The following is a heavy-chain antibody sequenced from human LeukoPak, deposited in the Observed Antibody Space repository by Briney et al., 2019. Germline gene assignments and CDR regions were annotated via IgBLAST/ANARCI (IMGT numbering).Heavy chain of an antibody. D-gene: IGHD4-17*01. CDR2: INPSGGST. CDR3: ARNPVTTKYFDY. V-gene: IGHV1-46*01. CDR1: AYTFTNYY. Sequence: ASVKVSCKASAYTFTNYYMHWVRHAPGQGHEWMGIINPSGGSTRYAQKFQGRVTMTRDTSTSTVYMELSSLRSEDTAVYYCARNPVTTKYFDYWGQGTLVTVSS. J-gene: IGHJ4*02.